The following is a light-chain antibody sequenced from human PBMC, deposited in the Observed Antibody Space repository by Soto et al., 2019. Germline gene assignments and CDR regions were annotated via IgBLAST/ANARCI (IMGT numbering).Light chain of an antibody. CDR2: NAF. CDR3: SSYRGSNTVV. V-gene: IGLV2-14*03. Sequence: QSALTQPASVSGSPGQSITISCTGTSSDVGGYNYVSWYQHHPGRAPKLMIYNAFDRPSGVSNRFSGSKSGNTASLTISGLQAEVEADYYCSSYRGSNTVVFGGGTKLTVL. J-gene: IGLJ2*01. CDR1: SSDVGGYNY.